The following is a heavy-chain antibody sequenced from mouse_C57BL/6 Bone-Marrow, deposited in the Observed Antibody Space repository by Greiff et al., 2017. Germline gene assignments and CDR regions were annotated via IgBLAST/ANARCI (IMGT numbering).Heavy chain of an antibody. D-gene: IGHD2-5*01. CDR3: ALAYYSNYYDAMDY. CDR2: IDPSDSYT. Sequence: QVQLQQPGAELVRPGTSVKLSCKASGYTFTSYWMHWVKQRPGQGLEWIGVIDPSDSYTNYNQKFKGKATLTVDTSSSTAYMQLSSLTSEDSAVYYCALAYYSNYYDAMDYWGQGTSVTVSS. V-gene: IGHV1-59*01. J-gene: IGHJ4*01. CDR1: GYTFTSYW.